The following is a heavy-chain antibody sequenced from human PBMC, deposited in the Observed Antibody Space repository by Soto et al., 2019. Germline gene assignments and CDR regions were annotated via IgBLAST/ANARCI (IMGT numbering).Heavy chain of an antibody. J-gene: IGHJ5*02. CDR1: GAPISSGDYY. CDR2: IYYSGSS. CDR3: ARVGYGVDELST. Sequence: QVKLQESGPGLVKPSQTLSLTCTVSGAPISSGDYYWSWVRQAPGKGLEWVGYIYYSGSSYYNPSRKRRLDIFLDVAKNLFSLRLTCVTASDTAVYFCARVGYGVDELSTWGPGMLVTVSS. V-gene: IGHV4-30-4*01. D-gene: IGHD4-17*01.